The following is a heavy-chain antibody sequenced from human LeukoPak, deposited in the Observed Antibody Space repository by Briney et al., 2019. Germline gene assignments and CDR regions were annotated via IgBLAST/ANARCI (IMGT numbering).Heavy chain of an antibody. D-gene: IGHD3-9*01. CDR2: ISISGTTI. Sequence: GGSLRLSCAASGFTFSSYGMHWVRQAPGKGLEWLSRISISGTTIHYADSVKGRFTISRDNAKNSVYLQMNSLRAEDTAVYYCAKSSDILTGYYSHFEYWGQGTLVTVSS. CDR3: AKSSDILTGYYSHFEY. J-gene: IGHJ4*02. CDR1: GFTFSSYG. V-gene: IGHV3-48*04.